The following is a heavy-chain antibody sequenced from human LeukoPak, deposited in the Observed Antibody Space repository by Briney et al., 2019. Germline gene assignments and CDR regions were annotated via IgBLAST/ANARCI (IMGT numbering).Heavy chain of an antibody. J-gene: IGHJ4*02. CDR2: ISGGST. V-gene: IGHV3-23*01. D-gene: IGHD6-19*01. CDR3: AKDHLPGIVVADRDY. CDR1: GFTFSSDA. Sequence: PGGSLRLSCAASGFTFSSDAMSWVRQAPGKGLEWVSAISGGSTYYAGSVKGRFTISRDNSKNTLYLQINSLRAEDTAIYYCAKDHLPGIVVADRDYWGQGTLVTVSS.